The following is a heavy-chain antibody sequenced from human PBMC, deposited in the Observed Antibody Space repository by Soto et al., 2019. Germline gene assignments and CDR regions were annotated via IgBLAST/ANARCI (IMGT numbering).Heavy chain of an antibody. J-gene: IGHJ6*02. CDR1: GGTFSSYA. D-gene: IGHD3-10*01. CDR2: IIPIFGTA. CDR3: ARVHRSHYYSHYGTDV. Sequence: ASGKVSCKASGGTFSSYAISWVRQAPGQGLEWMGGIIPIFGTANYAQKFQGRVTITADESTSTAYMELSSLRSEDTAVYYCARVHRSHYYSHYGTDVWGQGTTVTFSS. V-gene: IGHV1-69*13.